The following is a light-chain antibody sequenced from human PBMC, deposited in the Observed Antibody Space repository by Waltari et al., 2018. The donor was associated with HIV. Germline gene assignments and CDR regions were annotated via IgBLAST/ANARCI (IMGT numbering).Light chain of an antibody. CDR1: TTDAGCYNY. CDR2: DVS. Sequence: QSPLTPPRAVSGSPGRSVSISCNGPTTDAGCYNYVPWYQQHPGKAPKLMIYDVSKRPSGFPDRFSGSKSGNTASLTTSGLQAEDEADYYCCSYAGSYALVFGGGTKLTVL. V-gene: IGLV2-11*01. CDR3: CSYAGSYALV. J-gene: IGLJ3*02.